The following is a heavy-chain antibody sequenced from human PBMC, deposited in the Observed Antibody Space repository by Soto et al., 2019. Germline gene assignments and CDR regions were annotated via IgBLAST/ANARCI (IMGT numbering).Heavy chain of an antibody. V-gene: IGHV3-48*01. J-gene: IGHJ4*02. Sequence: HAWCMRICCAACRFTVSSYSMTWIRKETGKGLEWVSYISSSSSTIYYADSVKGRFTISRDNAKNSLYLQMNSLRAEDTAVYYCARDPPYCSGGSCYSGTAYLRVAYWGQGTQVTVSS. CDR3: ARDPPYCSGGSCYSGTAYLRVAY. CDR2: ISSSSSTI. D-gene: IGHD2-15*01. CDR1: RFTVSSYS.